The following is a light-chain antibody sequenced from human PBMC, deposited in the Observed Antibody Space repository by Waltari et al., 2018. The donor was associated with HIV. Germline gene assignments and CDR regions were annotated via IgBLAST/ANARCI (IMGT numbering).Light chain of an antibody. Sequence: QSALTQPASVSGSPGQSITIPCTGTSSDVGCYTLFAWHQQHPGKAPKLMFYEGSKRPSGVSNRFSGSKSGNTASLTISGLQAEDEADYYCCSYAGSSTFYVVFGGGTQLTVL. J-gene: IGLJ2*01. V-gene: IGLV2-23*03. CDR2: EGS. CDR1: SSDVGCYTL. CDR3: CSYAGSSTFYVV.